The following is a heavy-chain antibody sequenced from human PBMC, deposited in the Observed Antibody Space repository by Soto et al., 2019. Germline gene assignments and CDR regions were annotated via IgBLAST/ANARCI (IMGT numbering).Heavy chain of an antibody. V-gene: IGHV3-23*01. CDR1: GFTFSSYA. D-gene: IGHD2-15*01. Sequence: EVQLLESGGGLVQPGGSLRLSCAASGFTFSSYAMSWVRQAPGKGLEWVSAISGSGGSTYYADSVKGRFTISRDNSKNTLYLQMNRLRAEDTAVYYCAKGGGSFNWFAPWGQGTLVTVSS. CDR2: ISGSGGST. J-gene: IGHJ5*02. CDR3: AKGGGSFNWFAP.